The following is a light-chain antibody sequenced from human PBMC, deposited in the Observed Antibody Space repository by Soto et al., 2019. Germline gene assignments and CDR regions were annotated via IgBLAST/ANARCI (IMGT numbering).Light chain of an antibody. CDR1: QSVSSSY. Sequence: EIVLTQSPGTLSLSPGERATLSCRASQSVSSSYLAWYQQKPGQAPRLLLYGASSRATGIPDRFSGTGSGTYFTLTISRLEPEDFAVFYCHQFGMTFGQGTKVEIK. V-gene: IGKV3-20*01. CDR2: GAS. CDR3: HQFGMT. J-gene: IGKJ1*01.